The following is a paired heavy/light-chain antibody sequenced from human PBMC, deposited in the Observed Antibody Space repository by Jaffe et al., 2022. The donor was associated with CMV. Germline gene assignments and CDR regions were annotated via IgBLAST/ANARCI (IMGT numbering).Heavy chain of an antibody. J-gene: IGHJ4*02. CDR2: ISSSSSYT. D-gene: IGHD3-22*01. CDR1: GFTFSDYY. CDR3: ARVSITMIVVVIGYFDY. Sequence: QVQLVESGGGLVKPGGSLRLSCAASGFTFSDYYMSWIRQAPGKGLEWVSYISSSSSYTNYADSVKGRFTISRDNAKNSLYLQMNSLRAEDTAVYYCARVSITMIVVVIGYFDYWGQGTLVTVSS. V-gene: IGHV3-11*06.
Light chain of an antibody. CDR2: GKN. V-gene: IGLV3-19*01. CDR1: SLRSYY. J-gene: IGLJ3*02. CDR3: NSRDSSGNLNWV. Sequence: SSELTQDPAVSVALGQTVRITCQGDSLRSYYASWYQQKPGQAPVLVIYGKNNRPSGIPDRFSGSSSGNTASLTITGAQAEDEADYYCNSRDSSGNLNWVFGGGTKLTVL.